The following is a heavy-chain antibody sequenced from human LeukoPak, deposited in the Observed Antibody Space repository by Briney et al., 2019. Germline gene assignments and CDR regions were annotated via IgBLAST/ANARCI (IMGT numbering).Heavy chain of an antibody. V-gene: IGHV4-31*03. Sequence: KPSETLFLTCTVSGGSISSGGYYWSWIRQHPGKGLEWIGYIYYSGSTYYSPSLKSRVTISVDTSKNQFSLKMISVTPADTAVFYCARRYRGGWFDAWGQGTLVTVSS. D-gene: IGHD3-10*01. J-gene: IGHJ5*02. CDR1: GGSISSGGYY. CDR2: IYYSGST. CDR3: ARRYRGGWFDA.